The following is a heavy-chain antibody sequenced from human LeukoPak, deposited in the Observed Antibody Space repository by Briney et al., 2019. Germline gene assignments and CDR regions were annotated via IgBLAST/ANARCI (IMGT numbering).Heavy chain of an antibody. CDR3: ARDGGPRAIAAAGIPQH. J-gene: IGHJ1*01. V-gene: IGHV3-7*01. CDR1: GITFSYYL. CDR2: KKQDGSEK. Sequence: PGGVLSPSFAASGITFSYYLMRLVRPAPGKGLELGANKKQDGSEKYYLDSVKGRFTISRDNAKNSLYLQMNSRRAEDTAVYYCARDGGPRAIAAAGIPQHWGQGTLVTVSS. D-gene: IGHD6-13*01.